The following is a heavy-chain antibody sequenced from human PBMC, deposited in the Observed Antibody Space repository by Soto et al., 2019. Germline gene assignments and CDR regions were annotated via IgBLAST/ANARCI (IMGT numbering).Heavy chain of an antibody. V-gene: IGHV1-2*02. J-gene: IGHJ6*02. CDR3: ARDGPDTAMAYGMDV. CDR2: INPNSGGT. D-gene: IGHD5-18*01. Sequence: ASVKVSCKASGYTFTGYYMHWVRQAPGQGLEWMGWINPNSGGTNYAQKFQGRVTMTRDTSISTAYMELSRLRSDDTAVYYCARDGPDTAMAYGMDVWGQGPTVTVSS. CDR1: GYTFTGYY.